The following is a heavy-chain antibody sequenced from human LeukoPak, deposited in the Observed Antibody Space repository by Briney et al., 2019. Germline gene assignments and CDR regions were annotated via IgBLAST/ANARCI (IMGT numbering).Heavy chain of an antibody. CDR1: GFTFSNFW. CDR2: IKQDGSAQ. J-gene: IGHJ4*02. V-gene: IGHV3-7*01. D-gene: IGHD3-22*01. CDR3: ATTYDSSGCD. Sequence: QPGGSLRLSCAASGFTFSNFWMAWVRQAPGKGLEWVAKIKQDGSAQFYGDSVKGRFTISRDNAKNSLYLQMNSLRAEDTAVYYCATTYDSSGCDWGQGTLVTVSS.